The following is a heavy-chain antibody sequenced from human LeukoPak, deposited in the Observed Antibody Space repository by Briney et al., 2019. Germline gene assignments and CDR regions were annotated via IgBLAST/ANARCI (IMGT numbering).Heavy chain of an antibody. J-gene: IGHJ6*02. Sequence: GGSLRLSCTVSGFTFGDHAMSWVRQAPGKGLEWVGFIRSKTYGGTTEYAASVKGRFIMSRDDSTSIAYPQMNSLKTEDTAVYYCTRGPIQLWLYHGMDVWGQGTTVTVSS. D-gene: IGHD5-18*01. CDR3: TRGPIQLWLYHGMDV. CDR2: IRSKTYGGTT. CDR1: GFTFGDHA. V-gene: IGHV3-49*04.